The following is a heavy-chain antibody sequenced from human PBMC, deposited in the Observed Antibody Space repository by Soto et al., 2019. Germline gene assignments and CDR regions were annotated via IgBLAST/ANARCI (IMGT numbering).Heavy chain of an antibody. D-gene: IGHD6-13*01. CDR3: ARGFSGFTSSWPY. Sequence: GESLNISCKASGYSFTTYWIAWVRQKPGKGLEWMGIIYPGDSDTRYSPSFQGQVTISADKSISTAYLQWSSLKASDTAMYYCARGFSGFTSSWPYWGQGTLVTVSS. CDR2: IYPGDSDT. V-gene: IGHV5-51*01. J-gene: IGHJ4*02. CDR1: GYSFTTYW.